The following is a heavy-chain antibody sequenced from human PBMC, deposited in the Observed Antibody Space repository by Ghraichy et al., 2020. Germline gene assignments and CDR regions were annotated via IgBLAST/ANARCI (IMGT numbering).Heavy chain of an antibody. J-gene: IGHJ4*02. CDR2: ISPYNGNT. CDR1: GYTFISYG. Sequence: ASVKVSCKASGYTFISYGTSWVRQAPGQGLEWMGWISPYNGNTNYAQTLQGRVTMTTDTSTSTAYMELRSLRSDDTAVYYCARHGISGYNIPLFDCWGQGTLVTASS. D-gene: IGHD3-22*01. CDR3: ARHGISGYNIPLFDC. V-gene: IGHV1-18*04.